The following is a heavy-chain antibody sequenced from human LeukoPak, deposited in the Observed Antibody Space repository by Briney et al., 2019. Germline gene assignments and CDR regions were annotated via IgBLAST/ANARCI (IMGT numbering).Heavy chain of an antibody. CDR1: RVTFSTYG. CDR2: IRYDGSKK. Sequence: GGSLRLSCAASRVTFSTYGMHWARQAPGKGLEWVAFIRYDGSKKYHVDSVKGRFTISRDNSKNTLYLQMNSLRPEDTAVYYCAKATLDTAYCGGDCYPDVWGRGTTVTVSS. CDR3: AKATLDTAYCGGDCYPDV. D-gene: IGHD2-21*02. J-gene: IGHJ6*04. V-gene: IGHV3-30*02.